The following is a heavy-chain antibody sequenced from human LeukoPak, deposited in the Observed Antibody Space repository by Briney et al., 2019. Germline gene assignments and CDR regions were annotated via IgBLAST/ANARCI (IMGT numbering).Heavy chain of an antibody. Sequence: SETLSLTCTVSGGSISSYYWSWIRQPAGRGLEWIGRIYTSGSTNYNPSLKSRVTMSVDTSKNQFSLKLSSVTAADTAVYYCARDRGSGYYDSSGSPLFDYWGQGTLVTVSS. V-gene: IGHV4-4*07. J-gene: IGHJ4*02. CDR1: GGSISSYY. CDR3: ARDRGSGYYDSSGSPLFDY. CDR2: IYTSGST. D-gene: IGHD3-22*01.